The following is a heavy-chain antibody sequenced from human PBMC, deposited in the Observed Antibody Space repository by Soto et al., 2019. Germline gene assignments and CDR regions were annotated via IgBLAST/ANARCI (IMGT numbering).Heavy chain of an antibody. CDR2: ISGSGGST. CDR1: GFTFSSYA. V-gene: IGHV3-23*01. Sequence: GGSLGLSCAASGFTFSSYAMSWVRQAPGKGLEWVSAISGSGGSTYYADSVKGRFTISRDNSKNTLYLQMNSPRAEDTAVYYCAGAHDYDFWSGFLFYGMDVWGQGTTVTVSS. CDR3: AGAHDYDFWSGFLFYGMDV. J-gene: IGHJ6*02. D-gene: IGHD3-3*01.